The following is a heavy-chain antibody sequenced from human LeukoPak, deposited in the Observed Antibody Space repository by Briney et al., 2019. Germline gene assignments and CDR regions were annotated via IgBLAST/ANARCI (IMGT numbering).Heavy chain of an antibody. V-gene: IGHV4-39*01. CDR3: ARLSVWSGYYLD. J-gene: IGHJ4*02. CDR1: GGSISGSTYY. CDR2: IYYSGTT. D-gene: IGHD3-3*01. Sequence: PSETLSLTCTVSGGSISGSTYYWGWIRQSPGKGLEWIGSIYYSGTTYYNPSVKSRVTISVDTSKNQFSLKLSSVTAADTAVYYCARLSVWSGYYLDWGQGTLVTVSS.